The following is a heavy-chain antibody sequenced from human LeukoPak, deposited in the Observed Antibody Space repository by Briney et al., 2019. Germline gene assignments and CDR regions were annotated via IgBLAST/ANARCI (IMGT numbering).Heavy chain of an antibody. Sequence: SETLSLTCAVSGGSISRTTYYWGWIRQPPGKGLEWIGSISYSGNTYYSPSLKSRVTISVDTSKNQFSLKLSSVTAADTAVYYCARRVVVVAATSWFDPWGQGTLVTVSS. CDR1: GGSISRTTYY. J-gene: IGHJ5*02. CDR2: ISYSGNT. CDR3: ARRVVVVAATSWFDP. V-gene: IGHV4-39*01. D-gene: IGHD2-15*01.